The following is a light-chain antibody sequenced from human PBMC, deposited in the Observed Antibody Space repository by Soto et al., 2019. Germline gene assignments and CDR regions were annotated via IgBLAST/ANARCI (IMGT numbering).Light chain of an antibody. V-gene: IGKV3-20*01. CDR1: QSVGSN. CDR3: QQYGGMWT. CDR2: GAS. Sequence: ERVMTQSPATLSVSPGERATLSCRASQSVGSNLAWYQQKPGQAPRLLIFGASSRATGIPDRFSGSGSGTDFTLTINRLEPEDFAVYYCQQYGGMWTFGQGTKVDIK. J-gene: IGKJ1*01.